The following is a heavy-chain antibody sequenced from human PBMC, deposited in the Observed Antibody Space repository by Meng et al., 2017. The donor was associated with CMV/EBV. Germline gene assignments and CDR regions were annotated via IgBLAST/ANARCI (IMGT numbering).Heavy chain of an antibody. CDR2: IYYSGST. CDR3: ARPLYANYFDY. V-gene: IGHV4-39*01. D-gene: IGHD5/OR15-5a*01. Sequence: SETLSLTCTVSGGSISSSSYYWGWIRQPPGKGLEWIGSIYYSGSTYYNPSLKSRVTISVDTSKNQFSLKLSSVTAADTAVYYCARPLYANYFDYWGQGTLVTVSS. J-gene: IGHJ4*02. CDR1: GGSISSSSYY.